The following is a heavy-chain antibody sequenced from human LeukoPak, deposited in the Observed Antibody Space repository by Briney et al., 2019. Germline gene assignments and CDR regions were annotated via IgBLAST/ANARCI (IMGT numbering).Heavy chain of an antibody. J-gene: IGHJ5*02. V-gene: IGHV3-21*01. CDR2: ISSSSSYI. CDR3: ARDRLTDYDSSGSLSP. Sequence: PGGSLRLSCAASGFTFSSYEMNWVRQAPGKGLEWVSSISSSSSYIYYADSVKGRFTISRDNAKNSLYLQMNSLRAEDTAVYYCARDRLTDYDSSGSLSPWGQGTLVTVSS. CDR1: GFTFSSYE. D-gene: IGHD3-22*01.